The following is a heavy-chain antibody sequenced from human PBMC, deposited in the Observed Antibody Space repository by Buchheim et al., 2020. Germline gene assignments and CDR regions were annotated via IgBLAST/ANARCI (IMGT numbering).Heavy chain of an antibody. J-gene: IGHJ5*02. V-gene: IGHV3-30*02. D-gene: IGHD1-26*01. CDR1: GFTFSSYG. CDR3: AKDRGYSGSYYWFDP. CDR2: IRYDGSNK. Sequence: QVQLVESGGGVVQPGRSLRLSCAASGFTFSSYGMHWVRQAPGKGLEWVAFIRYDGSNKYYADSVKGRFTISRDNSTNTLYLQMNSLRAEDTAVYYCAKDRGYSGSYYWFDPWGQGTL.